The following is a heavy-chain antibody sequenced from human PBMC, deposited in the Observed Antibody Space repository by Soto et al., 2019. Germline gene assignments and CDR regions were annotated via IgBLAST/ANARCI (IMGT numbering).Heavy chain of an antibody. CDR1: GFTFSSYA. J-gene: IGHJ2*01. D-gene: IGHD4-17*01. Sequence: QVQLVESGGGVVQPGRSLRLSCAASGFTFSSYAMHWARQAPGKGLEWVAVISYDGSNKYYADSVKGRFTISRDNSKNTLYLQMNSLRAEDTAVYYCAANGDYGDYVYWYFDLWGRGTLVTVSS. CDR3: AANGDYGDYVYWYFDL. V-gene: IGHV3-30-3*01. CDR2: ISYDGSNK.